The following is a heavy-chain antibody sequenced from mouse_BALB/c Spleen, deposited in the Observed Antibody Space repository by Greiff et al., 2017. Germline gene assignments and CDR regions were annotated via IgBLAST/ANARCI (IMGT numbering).Heavy chain of an antibody. V-gene: IGHV1-15*01. Sequence: QVQLQQSGAELVRPGASVTLSCKASGYTFTDYEMHWVKQTPVHGLEWIGAIDPETGGTAYNQKFKGKATLTADKSSSTAYMELRSLTSEDSAVYYCTRSRFDDWGQGTTLTVSS. J-gene: IGHJ2*01. CDR1: GYTFTDYE. D-gene: IGHD6-2*01. CDR3: TRSRFDD. CDR2: IDPETGGT.